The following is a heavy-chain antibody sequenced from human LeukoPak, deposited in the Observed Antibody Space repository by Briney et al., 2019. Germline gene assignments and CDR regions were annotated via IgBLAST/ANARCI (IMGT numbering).Heavy chain of an antibody. CDR1: GFTVSSNY. Sequence: GGSLRLSCAASGFTVSSNYMSWVRQAPGKGLEWVSVIYSGGSTYYADSVKGRFTISRDNSKNTLYLQMNSLRAEDTAVYYCAREMDTAMVKAGCYGMDVWGQGTTVTVSS. CDR2: IYSGGST. V-gene: IGHV3-53*01. J-gene: IGHJ6*02. D-gene: IGHD5-18*01. CDR3: AREMDTAMVKAGCYGMDV.